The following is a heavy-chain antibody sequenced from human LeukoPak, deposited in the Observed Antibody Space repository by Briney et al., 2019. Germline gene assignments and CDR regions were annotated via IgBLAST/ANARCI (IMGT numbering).Heavy chain of an antibody. CDR3: AKDRYCSSTNCPYDY. Sequence: GGSLRLSCAASGFTSSDYTMNWVRQAPGKGLECVSGISVSDDSTYYADSVKGRFTMSRDNSNNMLYLQMNSLRAEDTAVYYCAKDRYCSSTNCPYDYWGQGTLVTVSS. J-gene: IGHJ4*02. CDR2: ISVSDDST. CDR1: GFTSSDYT. V-gene: IGHV3-23*01. D-gene: IGHD2-2*01.